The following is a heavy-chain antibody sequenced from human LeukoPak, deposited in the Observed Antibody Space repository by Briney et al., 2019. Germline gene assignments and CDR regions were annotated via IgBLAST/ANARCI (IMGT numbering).Heavy chain of an antibody. D-gene: IGHD5-18*01. V-gene: IGHV1-18*01. CDR1: GYTFSSYG. CDR2: ISAYDGNT. CDR3: ARADRGYSYPYLPY. J-gene: IGHJ4*02. Sequence: GASVKVSSMASGYTFSSYGISWVRQAPGQGLEWMGWISAYDGNTDYAQNLQGRVTMTTDTSTSTAYMELRSLRSDDTAVYYCARADRGYSYPYLPYWGQGTLVTVSS.